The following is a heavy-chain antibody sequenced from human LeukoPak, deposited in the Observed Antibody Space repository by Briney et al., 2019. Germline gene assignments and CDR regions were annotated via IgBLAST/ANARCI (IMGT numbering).Heavy chain of an antibody. CDR1: GYTFTDHY. CDR3: ARDHNWGPDY. D-gene: IGHD7-27*01. J-gene: IGHJ4*02. V-gene: IGHV1-2*02. Sequence: GASVKVSCKTSGYTFTDHYFHWLRQAPGQGLEWMGWIHPKSGDTNYAERFQGRVSLTRDTSISTAYMELSSLRSDDTAVYYCARDHNWGPDYWGQGTLASVSS. CDR2: IHPKSGDT.